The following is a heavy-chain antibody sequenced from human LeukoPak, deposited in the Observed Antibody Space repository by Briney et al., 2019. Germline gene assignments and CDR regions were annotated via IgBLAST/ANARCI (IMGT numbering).Heavy chain of an antibody. Sequence: SETLSLTCTVSGGSISNYYWSWIRQPAGKGLEWIGRIYSSGSTNYNPSLKSRVTMSVDTSKNQFSLKLSSVTAADTAVYFCARDLLHRGYAFDSWGQGTMVIVSS. CDR3: ARDLLHRGYAFDS. CDR2: IYSSGST. D-gene: IGHD5-12*01. V-gene: IGHV4-4*07. CDR1: GGSISNYY. J-gene: IGHJ3*02.